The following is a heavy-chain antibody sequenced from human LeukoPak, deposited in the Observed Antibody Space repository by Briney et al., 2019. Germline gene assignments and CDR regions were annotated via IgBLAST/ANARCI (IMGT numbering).Heavy chain of an antibody. Sequence: GGSLRLSCAASGFTFSSYAMSWVRQAPGKGLEWVSAISGSGGSTYYADSVKGRFTISRDNSKNTLYLQMNSLRAEDTAVYYRAKDQERYYDSSGYPDYWGQGTLVTVSS. CDR3: AKDQERYYDSSGYPDY. D-gene: IGHD3-22*01. CDR2: ISGSGGST. CDR1: GFTFSSYA. V-gene: IGHV3-23*01. J-gene: IGHJ4*02.